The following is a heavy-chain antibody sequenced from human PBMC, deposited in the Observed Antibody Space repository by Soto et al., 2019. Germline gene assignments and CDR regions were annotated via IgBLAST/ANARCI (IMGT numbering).Heavy chain of an antibody. CDR3: ASERIRSGYSHYYGTDV. CDR2: IYYTGSS. V-gene: IGHV4-61*01. J-gene: IGHJ6*02. D-gene: IGHD3-3*01. CDR1: GGSVSSATYY. Sequence: ETLSLTCTVSGGSVSSATYYWSWTRQSPGKGLEWIGYIYYTGSSNYNPSLKSRVTISVDTSRNQFSLKLSSMTAADTAVYYCASERIRSGYSHYYGTDVWGQGTTVTVSS.